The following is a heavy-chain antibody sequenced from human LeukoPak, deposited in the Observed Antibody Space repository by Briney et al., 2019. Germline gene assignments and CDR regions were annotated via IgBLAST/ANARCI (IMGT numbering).Heavy chain of an antibody. V-gene: IGHV4-39*01. CDR3: ARQCQPYGYAFDP. J-gene: IGHJ5*02. Sequence: PSETLSLTCTVSGGSISSSSYYWGWIRQPPGKGLEWIGSIYYSGSTYYNPSLKSRVTISVDTSKNQFSLKLSSVTAADTAVYYCARQCQPYGYAFDPWGQGTLVTVSS. CDR2: IYYSGST. CDR1: GGSISSSSYY. D-gene: IGHD5-18*01.